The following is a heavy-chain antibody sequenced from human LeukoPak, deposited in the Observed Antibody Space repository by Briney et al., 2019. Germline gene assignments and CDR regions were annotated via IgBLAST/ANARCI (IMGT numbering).Heavy chain of an antibody. Sequence: AGGSLRLSCAASGFTFSSYETDWVRQAPGKGLEWVSYISTSGTTIYYADSVKGRFTMSRDNAKNSLYLQMNSLRAEDTAVYYCARTVWFDPWGQGTLVTVSS. CDR2: ISTSGTTI. CDR3: ARTVWFDP. V-gene: IGHV3-48*03. J-gene: IGHJ5*02. CDR1: GFTFSSYE.